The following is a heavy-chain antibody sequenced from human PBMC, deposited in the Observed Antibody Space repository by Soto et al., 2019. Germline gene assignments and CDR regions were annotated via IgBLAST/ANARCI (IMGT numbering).Heavy chain of an antibody. V-gene: IGHV4-30-2*01. CDR1: GGSISSGGYS. Sequence: TSETLSLTCAVSGGSISSGGYSWSWIRQPPGKGLEWIGYIYHSGSTYYNPSLKSRVTISVDRSKNQFSLKLSSVTAADTAVYYCAGEEAVAGRIAYFDYWGRGTMVTVYS. J-gene: IGHJ4*02. CDR3: AGEEAVAGRIAYFDY. D-gene: IGHD6-19*01. CDR2: IYHSGST.